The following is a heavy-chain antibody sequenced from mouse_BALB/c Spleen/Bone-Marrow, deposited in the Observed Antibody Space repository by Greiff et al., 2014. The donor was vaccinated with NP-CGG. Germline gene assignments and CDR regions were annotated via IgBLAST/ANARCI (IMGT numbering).Heavy chain of an antibody. Sequence: VKLMESGAELARPGASVRLSCKASGYTFTSYWMQWVKQRPGQGLGWIGAIYPGDGDTRYTQKFKGKATLTADKSSSTAYTQLSSLASEDSAVYYCARDEHYFDYWGQGTTLTVSS. CDR1: GYTFTSYW. V-gene: IGHV1-87*01. CDR3: ARDEHYFDY. CDR2: IYPGDGDT. J-gene: IGHJ2*01.